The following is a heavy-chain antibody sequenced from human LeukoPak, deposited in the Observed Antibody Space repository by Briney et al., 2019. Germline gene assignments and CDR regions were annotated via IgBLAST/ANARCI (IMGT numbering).Heavy chain of an antibody. D-gene: IGHD3-10*01. CDR3: AREWFGELYYYYMDV. J-gene: IGHJ6*03. V-gene: IGHV3-7*01. CDR2: IKQDGSEK. CDR1: GFTVSSNY. Sequence: GGSLRLSCAASGFTVSSNYMSWVRQAPGKGLEWVANIKQDGSEKYYVDSVKGRFTISRDNAKNSLYLQMNSLRAEDTAVYYCAREWFGELYYYYMDVWGKGTTVTISS.